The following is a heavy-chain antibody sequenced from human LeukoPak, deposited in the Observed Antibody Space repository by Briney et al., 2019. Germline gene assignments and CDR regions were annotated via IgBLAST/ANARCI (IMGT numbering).Heavy chain of an antibody. CDR3: ARGSKYYDFWSGYYGI. V-gene: IGHV1-69*13. D-gene: IGHD3-3*01. CDR1: GGTFSSYA. J-gene: IGHJ3*02. Sequence: SVKVSCKASGGTFSSYAISWVRQAPGQGLEWMGGIIPIFGTANYAQKFQGRVTITADESTSTAYMELSSLRSEDTAVYYCARGSKYYDFWSGYYGIWGQGTMVTVSS. CDR2: IIPIFGTA.